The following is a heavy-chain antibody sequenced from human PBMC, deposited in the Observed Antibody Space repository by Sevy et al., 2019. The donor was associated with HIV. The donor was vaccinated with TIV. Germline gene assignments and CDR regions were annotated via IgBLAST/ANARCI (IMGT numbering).Heavy chain of an antibody. CDR2: ISLEGRNE. CDR3: ARDRCTDGVCFRSGYFDY. D-gene: IGHD2-8*01. Sequence: GGSLRLSCAASGFTFGNHAIHWVRQAPGKGLEWVAIISLEGRNEKYADSVKGRFTISRDNSKKTVYLQMTRLRTEDTAVYYCARDRCTDGVCFRSGYFDYWGQGTLVTVSS. J-gene: IGHJ4*01. V-gene: IGHV3-30*04. CDR1: GFTFGNHA.